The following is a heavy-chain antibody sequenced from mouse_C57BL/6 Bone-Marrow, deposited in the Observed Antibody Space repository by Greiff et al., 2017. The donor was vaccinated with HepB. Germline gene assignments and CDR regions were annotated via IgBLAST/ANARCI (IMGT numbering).Heavy chain of an antibody. CDR2: FDPEDGEI. Sequence: EVKLVESGAELVKPGASVKLSCTASGFNIKDYYMHWVKQRTEQGLVWIGRFDPEDGEIKYAPKFQGKATITADTSSNTAYLQLSSLTAEDTAVYYCARGGGNYPYYYAMDYWGQGTSVTVSS. J-gene: IGHJ4*01. V-gene: IGHV14-2*01. CDR3: ARGGGNYPYYYAMDY. D-gene: IGHD2-1*01. CDR1: GFNIKDYY.